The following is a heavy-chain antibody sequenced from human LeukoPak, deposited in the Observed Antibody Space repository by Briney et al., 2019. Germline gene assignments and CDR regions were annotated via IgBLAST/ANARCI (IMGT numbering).Heavy chain of an antibody. Sequence: TGGSLRLSCAASGFTVSSNYMSWVRQAAGRGLGWVSVIYSGGSIYYGDSGKGGFTISRDNSKNTLYLQMNSLRAEDTAVYYCARDQYDFWSGDPLYYMDVWGKGTTVTVSS. CDR1: GFTVSSNY. J-gene: IGHJ6*03. CDR3: ARDQYDFWSGDPLYYMDV. CDR2: IYSGGSI. V-gene: IGHV3-66*01. D-gene: IGHD3-3*01.